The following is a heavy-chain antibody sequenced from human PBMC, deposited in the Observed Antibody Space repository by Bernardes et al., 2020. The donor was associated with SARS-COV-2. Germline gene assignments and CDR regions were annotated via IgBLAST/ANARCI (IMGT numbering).Heavy chain of an antibody. Sequence: GGSLRLSCAASGFTFSSYDMHWVRQATGKGLEWVSAIGTAGDTYYPGSVKGRFTISRENAKNSLYLQMNSLRAGDTAVYYCARGAVNYYDSSGYYYYFDYWGQGTLVTVSS. D-gene: IGHD3-22*01. J-gene: IGHJ4*02. CDR2: IGTAGDT. V-gene: IGHV3-13*01. CDR1: GFTFSSYD. CDR3: ARGAVNYYDSSGYYYYFDY.